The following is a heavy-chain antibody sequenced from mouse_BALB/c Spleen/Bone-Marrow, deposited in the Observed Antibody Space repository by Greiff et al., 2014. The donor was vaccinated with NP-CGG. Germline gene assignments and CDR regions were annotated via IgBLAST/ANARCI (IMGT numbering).Heavy chain of an antibody. CDR3: ARITTATGAMDY. D-gene: IGHD1-2*01. V-gene: IGHV2-9*02. Sequence: VMLVESGPGLVAPSQSLSITCTVSGFSLTNYGVHWVRQPPEKGLEWLGVIWADGSTNYNSALMSRLSISKDNSKSQVFFKMNSLQTDDTAMYYCARITTATGAMDYWGQGTSVTVSS. J-gene: IGHJ4*01. CDR1: GFSLTNYG. CDR2: IWADGST.